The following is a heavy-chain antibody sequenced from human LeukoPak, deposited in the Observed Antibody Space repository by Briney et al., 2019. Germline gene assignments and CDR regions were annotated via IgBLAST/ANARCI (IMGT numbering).Heavy chain of an antibody. J-gene: IGHJ6*02. CDR3: ARTPYSSQGVYGMDV. CDR2: IIPILGIA. V-gene: IGHV1-69*04. CDR1: GGTFSSYA. D-gene: IGHD6-13*01. Sequence: GSSVKVSCKASGGTFSSYAISWVRQAPGQGLEWMGRIIPILGIANYAQRFQGRVTITADKSTSTAYMELSSLRSEDTAVYYCARTPYSSQGVYGMDVWGQGTTVTVSS.